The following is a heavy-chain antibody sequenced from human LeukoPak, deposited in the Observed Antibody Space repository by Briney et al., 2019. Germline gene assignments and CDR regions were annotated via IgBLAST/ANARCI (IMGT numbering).Heavy chain of an antibody. J-gene: IGHJ4*02. CDR3: ARDRAIFGVAKYYFDY. CDR1: GGSISSYY. V-gene: IGHV4-4*07. Sequence: PSETLSLTCTVSGGSISSYYWSWIRQPAGKGLEWIGRIYTSGSTNYNPSLKSRVTMSVDTSKNQFSLKLSSVTAADTAVYYWARDRAIFGVAKYYFDYWGQGTLVTVSS. CDR2: IYTSGST. D-gene: IGHD3-3*01.